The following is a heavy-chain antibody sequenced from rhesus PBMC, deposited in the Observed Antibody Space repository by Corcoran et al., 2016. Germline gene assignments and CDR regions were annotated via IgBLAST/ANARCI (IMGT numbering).Heavy chain of an antibody. D-gene: IGHD1-7*02. CDR1: GFTFSDDY. CDR2: INTNGGEQ. CDR3: ARPNWNEDLDY. J-gene: IGHJ4*01. Sequence: EVQLVDSGGGLVQPGGSLRLSCAASGFTFSDDYMERVRQHRGKGLEWIGQINTNGGEQLRMDSVQGRFTIARDNAKNTLYMQINSLKIEDTAVYDCARPNWNEDLDYWGQGVLVTVSS. V-gene: IGHV3-10*01.